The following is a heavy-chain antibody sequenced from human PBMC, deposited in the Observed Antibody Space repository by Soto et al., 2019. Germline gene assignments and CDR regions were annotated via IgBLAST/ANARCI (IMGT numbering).Heavy chain of an antibody. D-gene: IGHD3-3*01. Sequence: SETLSLTCTVSGGSISSSSYYWGWIRQPPGKGLEWIGSIYYSGSTYYNPSLKSRVTISVDTSKNQFSLKLSSVTAADTAVYYCARHGHYDFWIGYLPYYMDVWGKGTTVTGSS. J-gene: IGHJ6*03. V-gene: IGHV4-39*01. CDR1: GGSISSSSYY. CDR2: IYYSGST. CDR3: ARHGHYDFWIGYLPYYMDV.